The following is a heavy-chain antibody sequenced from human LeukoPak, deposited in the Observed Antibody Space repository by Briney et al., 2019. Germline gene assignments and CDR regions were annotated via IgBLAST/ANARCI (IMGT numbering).Heavy chain of an antibody. CDR2: ISYDGSNK. CDR1: GFTFSSYG. V-gene: IGHV3-30*18. CDR3: AKDGSTAFAVAGTGYFDY. J-gene: IGHJ4*02. D-gene: IGHD6-19*01. Sequence: PGRSLRLSCAASGFTFSSYGMHWVRQAPGKGLEWVAVISYDGSNKYYADSVKGRFTISRDNSKNTLYLQMNSLRAEDTAVYYCAKDGSTAFAVAGTGYFDYWGQGTLVTVSS.